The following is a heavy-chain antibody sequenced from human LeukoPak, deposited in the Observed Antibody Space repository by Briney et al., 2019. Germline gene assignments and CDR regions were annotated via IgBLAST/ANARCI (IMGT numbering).Heavy chain of an antibody. V-gene: IGHV3-7*01. CDR1: GFNFSSYW. J-gene: IGHJ5*02. CDR3: ARGLNWFDT. CDR2: IKQDGSEK. Sequence: PGGSLRLSCAASGFNFSSYWMSWVRQSPGKGLEWVANIKQDGSEKNYVDSVKGRFTISRDNAKNSLYLQMNSLRDEDTAVYYCARGLNWFDTWGQGILVIVSS.